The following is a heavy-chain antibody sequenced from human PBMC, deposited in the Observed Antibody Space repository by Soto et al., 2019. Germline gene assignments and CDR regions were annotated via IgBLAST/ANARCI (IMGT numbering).Heavy chain of an antibody. V-gene: IGHV1-46*01. CDR1: GYTFTSYY. CDR3: AIAEDHSSSAPV. J-gene: IGHJ1*01. Sequence: ASVKGSWKASGYTFTSYYMPWVRPAPGQGLEWMGIINPSGGSTSYAQKFQGRVTMTRDTSTSTVYMELSSLRSEDTAVYYCAIAEDHSSSAPVRGQRTLVIVYS. CDR2: INPSGGST. D-gene: IGHD6-6*01.